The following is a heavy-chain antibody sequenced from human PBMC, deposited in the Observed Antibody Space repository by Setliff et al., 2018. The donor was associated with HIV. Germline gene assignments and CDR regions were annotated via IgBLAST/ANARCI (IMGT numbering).Heavy chain of an antibody. CDR3: VKDSLPGGCDM. V-gene: IGHV3-30*04. CDR2: ISFDGSNK. J-gene: IGHJ3*02. Sequence: GGSLRLSCAASGFTFSSYAMHWVRQGPGKGLEWVAVISFDGSNKYYADSVKGRFTISRDNSKNSLFLQMNSLRAEDTALYYCVKDSLPGGCDMWGQGSMVTVSS. CDR1: GFTFSSYA. D-gene: IGHD2-2*01.